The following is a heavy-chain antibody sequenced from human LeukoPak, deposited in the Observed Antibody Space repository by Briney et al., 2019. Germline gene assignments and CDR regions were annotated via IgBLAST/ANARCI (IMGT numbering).Heavy chain of an antibody. CDR1: GYTFTGYY. Sequence: ASVKVSCKASGYTFTGYYMHWVRQAPGQGPEWMGWINPNSGGTNYAQKFQGRVTMTRDTSISTAYMELSRLRSDDTAVYYCARDLLVRGVFAWFDPWGQGTLVTVSS. V-gene: IGHV1-2*02. CDR3: ARDLLVRGVFAWFDP. J-gene: IGHJ5*02. CDR2: INPNSGGT. D-gene: IGHD3-10*01.